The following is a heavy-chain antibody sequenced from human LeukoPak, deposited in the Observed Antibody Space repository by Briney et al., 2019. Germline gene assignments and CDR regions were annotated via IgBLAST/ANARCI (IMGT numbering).Heavy chain of an antibody. CDR1: GFTFDDYA. V-gene: IGHV3-9*01. CDR2: ISWNSGSI. J-gene: IGHJ6*02. CDR3: AKESHYYDSSGYTSYYYGMDV. D-gene: IGHD3-22*01. Sequence: GGSLRLSCAASGFTFDDYAMHWVRQAPGKGLEWVSGISWNSGSIGYADSVKGRFTISRDNAKNTLYLQMNSLRAEDTAVYYCAKESHYYDSSGYTSYYYGMDVWGQGTTVTVSS.